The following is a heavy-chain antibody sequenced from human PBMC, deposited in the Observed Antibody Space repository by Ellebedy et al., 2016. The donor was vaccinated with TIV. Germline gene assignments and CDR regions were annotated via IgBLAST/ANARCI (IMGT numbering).Heavy chain of an antibody. J-gene: IGHJ4*02. CDR2: IKQDGSEK. CDR3: VRDSGKLRPFDY. D-gene: IGHD2-15*01. V-gene: IGHV3-7*01. Sequence: GGSLRLXCAASGFTFSSYWMSWVRQAPGKGLEWVANIKQDGSEKYYVDSVKGRFTISRDNAKNSLYLQMNSLRAEDTAVYYCVRDSGKLRPFDYWGQGTLVTVSS. CDR1: GFTFSSYW.